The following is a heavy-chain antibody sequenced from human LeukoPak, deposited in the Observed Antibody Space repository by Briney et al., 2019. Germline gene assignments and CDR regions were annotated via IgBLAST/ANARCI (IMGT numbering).Heavy chain of an antibody. J-gene: IGHJ6*02. D-gene: IGHD1-26*01. Sequence: PSENLSLTCTVSGGSISSYYWSWIRQPPGKGLEWIGYIYCSGSTNYNPSLKSRVTISVDTSKNQFSLKLSSVTAADTAVYYCARRIVVGATWRYYYGMDVWGQGTTVTVSS. V-gene: IGHV4-59*01. CDR2: IYCSGST. CDR3: ARRIVVGATWRYYYGMDV. CDR1: GGSISSYY.